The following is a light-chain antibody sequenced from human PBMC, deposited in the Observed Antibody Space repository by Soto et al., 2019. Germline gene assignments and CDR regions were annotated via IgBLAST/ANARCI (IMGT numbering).Light chain of an antibody. V-gene: IGKV3-15*01. J-gene: IGKJ1*01. Sequence: EIVMTQSPDTLSLSPGEIALLSCRASQSVSSNLAWYQQKPGQAPRLRIYGASTRATGISARFSGSGSGTEFTLTISSLQSEDFAVYYCQQYNIWPPWTFGQGTKVEIK. CDR2: GAS. CDR1: QSVSSN. CDR3: QQYNIWPPWT.